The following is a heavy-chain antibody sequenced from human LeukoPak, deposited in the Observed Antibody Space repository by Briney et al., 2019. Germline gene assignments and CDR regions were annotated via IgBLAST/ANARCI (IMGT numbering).Heavy chain of an antibody. D-gene: IGHD2-21*01. V-gene: IGHV5-51*01. CDR2: SYPGDSGT. CDR3: ARRAYCAGLCPNWFDP. Sequence: GESLKISCKGSGYSFNSYWIGWVRQMPGKGLEWMGISYPGDSGTKYSPSFQGQVTFSVDKSISTAYLQWSSMKASDTAMYYCARRAYCAGLCPNWFDPWGQGTLVTVSS. J-gene: IGHJ5*02. CDR1: GYSFNSYW.